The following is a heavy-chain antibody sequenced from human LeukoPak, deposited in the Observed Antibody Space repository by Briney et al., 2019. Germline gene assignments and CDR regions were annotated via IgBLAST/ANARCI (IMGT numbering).Heavy chain of an antibody. CDR2: ISYDGGNK. D-gene: IGHD3-10*01. V-gene: IGHV3-30-3*01. CDR1: GFTFKSYA. Sequence: GGSLRLSCAASGFTFKSYAMHWVHQAPGRGLEWVALISYDGGNKYYADSVKGRITISRDNSKNTLYLQMNSLRGDDTAVYYCARGIWFGEFQEKDAFDIWGLGTVLTVSP. J-gene: IGHJ3*02. CDR3: ARGIWFGEFQEKDAFDI.